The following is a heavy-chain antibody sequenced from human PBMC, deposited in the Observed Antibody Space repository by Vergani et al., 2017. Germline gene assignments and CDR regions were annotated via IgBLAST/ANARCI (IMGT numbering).Heavy chain of an antibody. CDR3: VRRNNVVRETDYFDY. CDR2: IYDSRNN. V-gene: IGHV4-39*01. Sequence: QLQLQESGPRLVKPSETLSLTCSLSGMSISNNNYYWGWIRQPPGKGLEWIGSIYDSRNNNYSPSLKSRVSISVYTSQNQFSLNLTSVTAADTAVYYCVRRNNVVRETDYFDYWGQGILVTVSS. D-gene: IGHD3-10*01. CDR1: GMSISNNNYY. J-gene: IGHJ4*02.